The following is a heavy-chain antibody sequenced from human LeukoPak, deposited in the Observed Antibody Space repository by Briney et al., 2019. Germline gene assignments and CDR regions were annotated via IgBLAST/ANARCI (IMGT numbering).Heavy chain of an antibody. V-gene: IGHV3-23*01. CDR2: ISGSGGST. Sequence: GGSLRISCAASGFTFSSYAMSWVRQAPGKGLEWVSAISGSGGSTYYADSVKGRFTISRDNSKNTLYLQMNSLRAEDTAVYYCAKPTGTGATVTTYYFDYWGQGTLVTVSS. J-gene: IGHJ4*02. D-gene: IGHD4-17*01. CDR1: GFTFSSYA. CDR3: AKPTGTGATVTTYYFDY.